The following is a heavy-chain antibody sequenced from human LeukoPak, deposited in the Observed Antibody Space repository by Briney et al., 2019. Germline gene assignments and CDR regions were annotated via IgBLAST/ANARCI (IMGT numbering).Heavy chain of an antibody. V-gene: IGHV3-7*01. Sequence: PGGSLRLSCAASGFTFSSYWMSWVRQAPGKGLEWVANIKQDGSEKYYVDSVKGRFTISRDNAKNSLYLQMNSLRAEDTAVYYCARDYGDYMIVGAFDIWGQGTMVTVSS. J-gene: IGHJ3*02. CDR3: ARDYGDYMIVGAFDI. D-gene: IGHD4-17*01. CDR2: IKQDGSEK. CDR1: GFTFSSYW.